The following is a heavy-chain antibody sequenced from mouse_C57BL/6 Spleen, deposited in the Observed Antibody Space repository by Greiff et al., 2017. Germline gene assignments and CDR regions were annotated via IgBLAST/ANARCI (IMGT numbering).Heavy chain of an antibody. Sequence: VQLKESGAELVRPGSSVKMSCKTSGYTFTSYGINWVKQRPGQGLEWIGYIYIGNGYTEYNEKFKGKATLTSDTSSSTAYMQLSSLTSEDSAIYFCARGSSTMVTTGGNFDYWGQGTTLTVSS. D-gene: IGHD2-2*01. CDR2: IYIGNGYT. CDR3: ARGSSTMVTTGGNFDY. V-gene: IGHV1-58*01. CDR1: GYTFTSYG. J-gene: IGHJ2*01.